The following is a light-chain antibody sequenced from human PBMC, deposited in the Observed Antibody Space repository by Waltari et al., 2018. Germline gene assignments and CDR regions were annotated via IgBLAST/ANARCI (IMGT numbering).Light chain of an antibody. J-gene: IGKJ1*01. CDR1: QSVSNN. Sequence: EIVMTQSPATLSVSPGVRATLSCRASQSVSNNLAWYQQKPGQAPRLLIYGASTRATGIPARFSGSGSGTEFTLTISSLQSEDFAVYYCQQYNNWPPGWTFGQGTKVEIK. CDR2: GAS. V-gene: IGKV3-15*01. CDR3: QQYNNWPPGWT.